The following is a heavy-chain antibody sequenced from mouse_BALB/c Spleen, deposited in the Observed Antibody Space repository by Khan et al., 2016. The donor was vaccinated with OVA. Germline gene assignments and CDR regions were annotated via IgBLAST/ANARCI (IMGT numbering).Heavy chain of an antibody. Sequence: QVQLKQSGAELVRPGSSVKISCKASGYAFSNYWMNWVKQRPGQGLEWIGQIYPGDGDTSSNGKFRGKATLTADKSSSTVYMQLRSPTSAESAAYSCARSGYDYFANWGQGTLVTVSA. J-gene: IGHJ3*01. CDR2: IYPGDGDT. CDR3: ARSGYDYFAN. V-gene: IGHV1-80*01. CDR1: GYAFSNYW. D-gene: IGHD2-14*01.